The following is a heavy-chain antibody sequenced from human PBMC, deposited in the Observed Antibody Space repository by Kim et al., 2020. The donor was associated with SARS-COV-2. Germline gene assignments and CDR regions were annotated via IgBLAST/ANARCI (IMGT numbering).Heavy chain of an antibody. Sequence: SETLSLTCSVSGGSLSTYYWSWIRQPPGKGLEYMWYSYYTWSSNYNPSLKIRVTISIYTSKNQFSLTLTLVTAPDTDVSFYYSDRLDFTGGSGYSCFDA. CDR1: GGSLSTYY. V-gene: IGHV4-59*08. CDR3: YSDRLDFTGGSGYSCFDA. CDR2: SYYTWSS. J-gene: IGHJ3*01. D-gene: IGHD2-15*01.